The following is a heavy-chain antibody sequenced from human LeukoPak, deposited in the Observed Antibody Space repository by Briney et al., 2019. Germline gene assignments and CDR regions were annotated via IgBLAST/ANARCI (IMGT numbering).Heavy chain of an antibody. J-gene: IGHJ4*02. CDR1: GFTFSSYG. CDR2: ISYDGSNK. Sequence: GGSLRLSCAASGFTFSSYGMHLVRQAPGKGLEWVAVISYDGSNKYYADSVKGRFTISRDNSKNTLYLQMNSLRAEDTAVYYCAKDQLTVTTTYYFDYWGQGTLVTVSS. V-gene: IGHV3-30*18. CDR3: AKDQLTVTTTYYFDY. D-gene: IGHD4-17*01.